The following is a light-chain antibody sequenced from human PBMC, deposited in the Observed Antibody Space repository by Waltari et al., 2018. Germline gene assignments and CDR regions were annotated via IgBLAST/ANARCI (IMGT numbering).Light chain of an antibody. CDR1: SSAVGDFNP. CDR2: DVS. CDR3: SSFTTSSTLL. J-gene: IGLJ2*01. V-gene: IGLV2-14*03. Sequence: QSALTQPASVSASPGESITLPCTATSSAVGDFNPVPWYQQHPGKAPKFMIYDVSNRPSGVSHRFSGSKSGNTASLTISGLQAEDEAVYYCSSFTTSSTLLFGGGTKLTVL.